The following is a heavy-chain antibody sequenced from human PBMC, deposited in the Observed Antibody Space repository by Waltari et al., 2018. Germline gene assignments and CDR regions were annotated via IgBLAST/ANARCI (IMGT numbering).Heavy chain of an antibody. J-gene: IGHJ4*02. V-gene: IGHV3-7*01. CDR2: IKEDGSDK. CDR3: ARDLGEQLVPFDY. D-gene: IGHD6-6*01. CDR1: EFTLSSYW. Sequence: EVQLVESGGGLVQPGGSLRLSCVASEFTLSSYWMNWFRQAPGKGLEWVASIKEDGSDKKYVDSVKGRFTISRDNAKNSLYLQMNSLRAEDTAVYYCARDLGEQLVPFDYWGQGTLVTVSS.